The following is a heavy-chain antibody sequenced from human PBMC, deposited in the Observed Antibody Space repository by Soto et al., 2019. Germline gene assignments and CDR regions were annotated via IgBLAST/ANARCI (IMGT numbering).Heavy chain of an antibody. CDR1: GGSFTTYY. V-gene: IGHV4-34*01. Sequence: QVQLHQWGAGLLKPSETLSLTCAVYGGSFTTYYWSWIRQSPGKGLEWIGEINHSGFTNYNPSLESGVTTSVDTSKNQFSLKLRSVTAADTAIYNCARRYCSDSYCSYFDYWGRGTLVSVSS. J-gene: IGHJ4*02. CDR3: ARRYCSDSYCSYFDY. D-gene: IGHD2-15*01. CDR2: INHSGFT.